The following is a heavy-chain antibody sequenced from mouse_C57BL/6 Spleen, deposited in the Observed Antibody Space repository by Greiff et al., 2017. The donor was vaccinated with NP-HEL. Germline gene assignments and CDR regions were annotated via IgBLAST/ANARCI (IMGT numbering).Heavy chain of an antibody. V-gene: IGHV2-4*01. J-gene: IGHJ2*01. CDR3: AKSGSSYGDYFDY. D-gene: IGHD1-1*01. CDR1: GFSLTSYG. Sequence: QVQLKESGPGLVQPSQSLSITCTVSGFSLTSYGVHWVRQPPGKGLEWLGVIWSGGSTDYNAAFISRLSISKDNSKSQVFFKMNSLQADDTAIYYCAKSGSSYGDYFDYWGQGTTLTVSS. CDR2: IWSGGST.